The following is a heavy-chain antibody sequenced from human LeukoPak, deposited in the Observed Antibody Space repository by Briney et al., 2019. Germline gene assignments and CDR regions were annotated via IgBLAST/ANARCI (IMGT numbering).Heavy chain of an antibody. CDR3: ARGVGATGWFDP. V-gene: IGHV4-61*02. D-gene: IGHD1-26*01. CDR1: GGSISSGSYY. Sequence: SETLSLTCTVSGGSISSGSYYWSWIRQPAGKGVEWIGRIYTSGSTNYNPSLKSRVTISVDTSKNQFSLKLSSVTAADTAVYYCARGVGATGWFDPWGQGTLVTVSS. J-gene: IGHJ5*02. CDR2: IYTSGST.